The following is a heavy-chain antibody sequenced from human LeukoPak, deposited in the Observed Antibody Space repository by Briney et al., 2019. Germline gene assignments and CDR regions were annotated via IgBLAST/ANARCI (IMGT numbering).Heavy chain of an antibody. CDR1: GYTFTSYD. CDR2: MNPNSGNT. Sequence: ASVKVSCKASGYTFTSYDINWVRQAIGQGLEWMGWMNPNSGNTGYAQKFQGRVTMTRNTSISTAYMELSSLRSEDTAVYYCARERTPGNYYDSSATDYWGQGTLVTVSS. V-gene: IGHV1-8*01. CDR3: ARERTPGNYYDSSATDY. D-gene: IGHD3-22*01. J-gene: IGHJ4*02.